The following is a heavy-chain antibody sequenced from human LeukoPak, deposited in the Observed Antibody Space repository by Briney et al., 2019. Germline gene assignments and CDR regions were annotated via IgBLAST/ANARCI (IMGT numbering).Heavy chain of an antibody. CDR2: INPNSGGT. V-gene: IGHV1-2*02. CDR1: GYTFTGYY. J-gene: IGHJ4*02. Sequence: ASVKVSCKASGYTFTGYYMHWVRQAPRQGLEWMGWINPNSGGTNYAQKFQGRVTMTRDTSISTAYMELSRLRSDDTAVYYCARGRRGYCSGGSCYPLDYWGQGTLVTVSS. CDR3: ARGRRGYCSGGSCYPLDY. D-gene: IGHD2-15*01.